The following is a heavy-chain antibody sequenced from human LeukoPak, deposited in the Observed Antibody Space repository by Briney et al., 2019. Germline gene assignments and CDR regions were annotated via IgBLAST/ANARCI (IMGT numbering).Heavy chain of an antibody. D-gene: IGHD4-17*01. J-gene: IGHJ4*02. CDR2: IIPIFGTA. V-gene: IGHV1-69*01. CDR3: ARGGGDYESVTGEPLDY. CDR1: GGTFSSYA. Sequence: SVKVSCKASGGTFSSYAISWVRQAPGQGLEWMGGIIPIFGTANYAQKFQGRVTITADESTSTAYMELSSLRSEDTAVYYCARGGGDYESVTGEPLDYWGQGTLVTVSS.